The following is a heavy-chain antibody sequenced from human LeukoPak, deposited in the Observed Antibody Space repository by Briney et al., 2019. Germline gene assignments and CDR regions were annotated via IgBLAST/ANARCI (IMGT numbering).Heavy chain of an antibody. D-gene: IGHD6-13*01. CDR1: GGSISSSYYY. CDR2: IYSSGST. CDR3: ARDGGAAAGTAVGRYYGMDV. J-gene: IGHJ6*02. V-gene: IGHV4-39*02. Sequence: SETLSLTCTVSGGSISSSYYYWGWIRQPPGKGLEWIGSIYSSGSTYYNPSLKSRVTISVDTSKNQFSLKLTSVTAADTAVYYCARDGGAAAGTAVGRYYGMDVWGQGTTVTVSS.